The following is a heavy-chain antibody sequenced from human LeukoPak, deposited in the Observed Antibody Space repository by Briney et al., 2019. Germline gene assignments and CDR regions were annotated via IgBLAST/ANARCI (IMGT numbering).Heavy chain of an antibody. J-gene: IGHJ1*01. D-gene: IGHD3-9*01. Sequence: GGSLRLSCAASGFTFSSYAMSWVRQAPGKGLEWVSAISGSGGSTYYADSVKGRFTISRDNSKNTLYLQMNSLRAEDTAVYYCAGGRYFDWLLSYIQHWGQGTLVTVSS. CDR1: GFTFSSYA. CDR2: ISGSGGST. V-gene: IGHV3-23*01. CDR3: AGGRYFDWLLSYIQH.